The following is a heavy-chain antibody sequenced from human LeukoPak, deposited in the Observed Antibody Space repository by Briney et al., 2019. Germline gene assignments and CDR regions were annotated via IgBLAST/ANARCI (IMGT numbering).Heavy chain of an antibody. Sequence: PSETLSLTCTVSGGSISSYYWSWIRQPPGKGLEWIGYIYYSGSTNYNPSLKSRVTISVDTSKNQFSLKLSSVTAADTAVYYCARVLSSGSYYFDPWSQGTLVTVSS. CDR1: GGSISSYY. CDR3: ARVLSSGSYYFDP. V-gene: IGHV4-59*01. D-gene: IGHD3-10*01. J-gene: IGHJ5*02. CDR2: IYYSGST.